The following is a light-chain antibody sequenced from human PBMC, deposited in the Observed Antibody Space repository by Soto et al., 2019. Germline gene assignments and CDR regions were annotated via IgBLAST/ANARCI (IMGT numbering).Light chain of an antibody. CDR2: GAS. CDR1: QSVLYNSNNKNH. CDR3: QQYYSIPFT. V-gene: IGKV4-1*01. Sequence: DFVMTQAPDSLAVSLGERATINCKSSQSVLYNSNNKNHLGWFQQKPGHPPKLLIYGASFRPSGVPDRFSGSGSGTDFTLTICSLQAEDVAVYYCQQYYSIPFTVGQGTKLAI. J-gene: IGKJ2*01.